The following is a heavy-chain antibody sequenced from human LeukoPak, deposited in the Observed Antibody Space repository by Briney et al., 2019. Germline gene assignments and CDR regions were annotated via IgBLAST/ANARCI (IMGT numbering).Heavy chain of an antibody. CDR1: GGSISSSN. CDR2: ISSSSSTI. D-gene: IGHD6-13*01. J-gene: IGHJ1*01. V-gene: IGHV3-48*04. CDR3: ARVSSPWHEYFQH. Sequence: PSGTLSLTCAVSGGSISSSNWWSWVRQPPGKGLEWVSYISSSSSTIYYADSVKGRFTISRDNAKNSLYLQMNSLRAEDTAVYYCARVSSPWHEYFQHWGQGTLVTVSS.